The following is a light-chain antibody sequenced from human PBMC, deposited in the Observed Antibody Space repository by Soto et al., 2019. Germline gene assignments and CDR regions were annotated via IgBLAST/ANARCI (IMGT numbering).Light chain of an antibody. J-gene: IGKJ3*01. Sequence: DIVMTQSPDSLAVSLGERATINCKSSQSLLYRSNNRNYLAWYQQKPRQPPKLLVHWASTRESGVPDRFSGSGSVTDFTLTISGLQAEDVAVYYCQQYYTTPLTFGPGTKVHIK. V-gene: IGKV4-1*01. CDR1: QSLLYRSNNRNY. CDR2: WAS. CDR3: QQYYTTPLT.